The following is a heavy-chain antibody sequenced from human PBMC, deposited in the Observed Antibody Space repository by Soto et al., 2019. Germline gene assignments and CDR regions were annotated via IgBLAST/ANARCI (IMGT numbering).Heavy chain of an antibody. CDR2: INMDGSST. CDR3: VRGPPGLNHYDY. J-gene: IGHJ4*02. V-gene: IGHV3-74*01. D-gene: IGHD1-1*01. CDR1: GFTFSGDW. Sequence: PGGSLRLSCAASGFTFSGDWMHWVRQGAGKGLVWVSRINMDGSSTNYADSVRGRFTISRDNAKNTLYLQMNSLRVDDKAVYFCVRGPPGLNHYDYWGQGALVTVSS.